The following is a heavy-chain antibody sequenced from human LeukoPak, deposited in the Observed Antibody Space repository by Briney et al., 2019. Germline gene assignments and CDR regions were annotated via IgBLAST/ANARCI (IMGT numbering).Heavy chain of an antibody. CDR2: ISAYNGNT. V-gene: IGHV1-18*01. J-gene: IGHJ6*03. CDR1: GYTFTSYG. CDR3: ARGSWQQLGNFDNRPYYYMDV. D-gene: IGHD6-13*01. Sequence: ASVKVSCKASGYTFTSYGISWGRQAHGQGREWMGWISAYNGNTNYEQKLQGRVTMTTETSTSTAYMELRSLRSDDTAVYYCARGSWQQLGNFDNRPYYYMDVWGKGTTVTVSS.